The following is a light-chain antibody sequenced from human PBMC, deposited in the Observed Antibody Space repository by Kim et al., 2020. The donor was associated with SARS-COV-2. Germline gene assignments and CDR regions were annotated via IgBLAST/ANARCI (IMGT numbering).Light chain of an antibody. Sequence: RVTIAWPGGTPNIGAGYDVHWYQQLPGTAPKLLIYGNSNRPSGVPDRFSGSKSGTSASLAITGLQAEDEADYYCQSYDSSLSGFVFGGGTQLTVL. CDR2: GNS. CDR3: QSYDSSLSGFV. V-gene: IGLV1-40*01. CDR1: TPNIGAGYD. J-gene: IGLJ2*01.